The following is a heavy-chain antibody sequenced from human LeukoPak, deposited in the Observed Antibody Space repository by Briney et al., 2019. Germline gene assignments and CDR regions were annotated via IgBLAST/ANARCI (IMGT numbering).Heavy chain of an antibody. CDR3: ARHRPLPSMIVPNWFDP. CDR1: GGSISSSSYY. CDR2: IYYSGST. J-gene: IGHJ5*02. Sequence: SETLSLTCTVSGGSISSSSYYWGWIRQPPGKGLEWIGSIYYSGSTYYNPSLKSRVTISVDTSKNQFSLKLSSVTAADTAVYYCARHRPLPSMIVPNWFDPWGQGTLVTVSS. V-gene: IGHV4-39*01. D-gene: IGHD3-22*01.